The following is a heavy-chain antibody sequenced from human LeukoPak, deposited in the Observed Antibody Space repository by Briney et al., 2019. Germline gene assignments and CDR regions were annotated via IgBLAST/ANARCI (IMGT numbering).Heavy chain of an antibody. J-gene: IGHJ4*02. V-gene: IGHV1-18*04. D-gene: IGHD2-15*01. CDR2: ISTYNDNT. Sequence: ASVKVSCKASGYTFTSYGISWARQVPGQGLEWMGWISTYNDNTYSAQKFQGRVTMTTDTSTSTAYMEVRSLRSDDTAVYYCARGSSPYCSAGNCYIDYWGQGTLVTVSS. CDR1: GYTFTSYG. CDR3: ARGSSPYCSAGNCYIDY.